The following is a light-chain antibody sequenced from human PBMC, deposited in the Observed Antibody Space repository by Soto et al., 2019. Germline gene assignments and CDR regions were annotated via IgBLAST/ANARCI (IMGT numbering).Light chain of an antibody. Sequence: EIVLTQSPGTLSLSPGERATLSCRASQSVTSNYLAWYQQKPGQAPRLLIFGASSRATGIPDKFSGSGSGTDFTLTISRLEPDDFAVYDCQHYGSPSWTFGQGTKVEIK. CDR1: QSVTSNY. J-gene: IGKJ1*01. CDR2: GAS. CDR3: QHYGSPSWT. V-gene: IGKV3-20*01.